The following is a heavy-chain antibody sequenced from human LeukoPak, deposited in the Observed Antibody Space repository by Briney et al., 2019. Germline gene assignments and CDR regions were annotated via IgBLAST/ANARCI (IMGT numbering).Heavy chain of an antibody. CDR3: ARPPALEMATNAGAFDI. CDR1: GYSFTSYW. J-gene: IGHJ3*02. D-gene: IGHD5-24*01. Sequence: GESLKISCKGSGYSFTSYWIGWVRQMPGKGLEWMGIIYPGDSDTRYSPSFQGQVTISADKSISTAYLQWSSLKASDTAMYYCARPPALEMATNAGAFDIWGQGTMVTVSS. V-gene: IGHV5-51*01. CDR2: IYPGDSDT.